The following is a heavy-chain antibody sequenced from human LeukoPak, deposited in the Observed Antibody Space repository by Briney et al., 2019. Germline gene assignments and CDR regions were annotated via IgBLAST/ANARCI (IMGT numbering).Heavy chain of an antibody. V-gene: IGHV3-20*04. D-gene: IGHD6-13*01. CDR1: GFTFDDYG. CDR3: AKLPGVSAAGYFDY. J-gene: IGHJ4*02. CDR2: INWNGGSI. Sequence: GGSLRLSCAASGFTFDDYGMGWVRQAPGKGLEWVSAINWNGGSIGYADSVKGRFTISRDSAKNSLYLQMNNLRAEDTALYYCAKLPGVSAAGYFDYWGQGTLVTVSS.